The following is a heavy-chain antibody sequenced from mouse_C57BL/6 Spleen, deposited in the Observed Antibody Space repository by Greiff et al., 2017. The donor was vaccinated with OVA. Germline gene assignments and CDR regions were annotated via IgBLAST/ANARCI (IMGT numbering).Heavy chain of an antibody. J-gene: IGHJ3*01. V-gene: IGHV1-82*01. CDR2: IYPGDGDT. CDR3: AKNYYGSSTWFAY. Sequence: QVQLKESGPELVKPGASVKISCKASGYAFSSSWMNWVKQRPGKGLEWIGRIYPGDGDTNYNGKFKGKATLTADKSSSTAYMQLSSLTSEDSAVYFCAKNYYGSSTWFAYWGQGTLVTVSA. CDR1: GYAFSSSW. D-gene: IGHD1-1*01.